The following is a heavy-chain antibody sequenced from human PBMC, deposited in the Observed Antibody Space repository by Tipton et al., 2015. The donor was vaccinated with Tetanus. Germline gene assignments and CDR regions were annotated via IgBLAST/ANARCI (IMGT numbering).Heavy chain of an antibody. CDR1: GGSISSYY. D-gene: IGHD2-2*01. J-gene: IGHJ6*02. Sequence: TLSLTCTVSGGSISSYYWSWIRQPPGKGLEWIGYIYYSGSTNYNPSLKSRVTISVDTSKNQFSLKLSSVTAADTAVYYCARDTIVVVPAAPRDYYYYYGMDVWGQGTTVTVSS. V-gene: IGHV4-59*01. CDR2: IYYSGST. CDR3: ARDTIVVVPAAPRDYYYYYGMDV.